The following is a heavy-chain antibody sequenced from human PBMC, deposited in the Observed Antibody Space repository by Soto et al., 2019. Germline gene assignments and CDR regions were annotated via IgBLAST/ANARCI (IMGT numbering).Heavy chain of an antibody. CDR1: GFTFTSSA. CDR3: AAGRYCSGGSCYSYAFDI. CDR2: IVVGSGNT. V-gene: IGHV1-58*01. J-gene: IGHJ3*02. D-gene: IGHD2-15*01. Sequence: QMQLVQSGPEVKKPGTSVKVSCKASGFTFTSSAVQWVRQARGQRLEWIGWIVVGSGNTNYAQKFQERVTITRDMSTSTAYMELSSLRSEDTAVYYCAAGRYCSGGSCYSYAFDIWGQGTMVTVSS.